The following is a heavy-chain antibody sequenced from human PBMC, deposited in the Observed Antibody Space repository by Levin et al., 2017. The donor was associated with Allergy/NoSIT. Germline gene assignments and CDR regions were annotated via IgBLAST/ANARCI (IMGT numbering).Heavy chain of an antibody. CDR2: IYPGDSDT. CDR3: ARLLGSSSELYYFDY. J-gene: IGHJ4*02. D-gene: IGHD2-21*01. V-gene: IGHV5-51*01. Sequence: GESLKISCKGSGYSFTSYWIGWVRQMPGKGLEWMGIIYPGDSDTRYSPSFQGQVTISADKSISTAYLQWSSLKASDTAMYYCARLLGSSSELYYFDYWGQGTLVTVSS. CDR1: GYSFTSYW.